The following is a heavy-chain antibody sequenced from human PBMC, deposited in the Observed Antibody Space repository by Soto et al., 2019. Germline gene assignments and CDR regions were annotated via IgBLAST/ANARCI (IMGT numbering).Heavy chain of an antibody. CDR2: IYPGDSDT. J-gene: IGHJ6*02. D-gene: IGHD6-13*01. Sequence: GESLKISCKGSGYSFTSYWIGWVRQMPGKGLEWMGIIYPGDSDTRYSPSFQGQVPISADKSISTAYLQWSSLKASDTAMYYCAREWATAAGASDYYYYGMDVWGQGTTVTVSS. CDR3: AREWATAAGASDYYYYGMDV. V-gene: IGHV5-51*01. CDR1: GYSFTSYW.